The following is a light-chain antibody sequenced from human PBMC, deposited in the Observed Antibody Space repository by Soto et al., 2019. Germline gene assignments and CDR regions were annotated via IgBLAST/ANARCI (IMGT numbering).Light chain of an antibody. CDR3: HHRSSWPAT. CDR2: DVS. V-gene: IGKV3-11*01. CDR1: QSVGSA. Sequence: ETVLTQSPATLSLSPGEGATLSCRASQSVGSALAWYQQKPGQAPTLLIHDVSIRATGVPARFSGSGSGTGFTLTISNLESEDFAVYYCHHRSSWPATFGQGTKVEI. J-gene: IGKJ1*01.